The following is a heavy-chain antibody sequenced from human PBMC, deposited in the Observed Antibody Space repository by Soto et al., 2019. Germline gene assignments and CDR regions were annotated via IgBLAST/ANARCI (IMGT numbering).Heavy chain of an antibody. Sequence: PSETLSLTCAVYGGSFSGYYWSWIRQPPGKGLEWIGEINHSGSTNYNPSLKSRVTISVDTSKNQFSLKLSSVTAADTAVYYCARGGHYILRFLEWSPSGYYYYGMDVWGQGTTVTVSS. J-gene: IGHJ6*02. D-gene: IGHD3-3*01. CDR3: ARGGHYILRFLEWSPSGYYYYGMDV. CDR1: GGSFSGYY. V-gene: IGHV4-34*01. CDR2: INHSGST.